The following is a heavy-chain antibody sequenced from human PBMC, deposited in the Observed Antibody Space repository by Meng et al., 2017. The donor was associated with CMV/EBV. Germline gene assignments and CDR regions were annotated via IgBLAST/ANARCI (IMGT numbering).Heavy chain of an antibody. Sequence: GESLKISCAASGFTFSSYSMNWVRQAPGKGLEWVAVIWYDGSNKYYADSVKGRFTISRDNSKNTLYLQMNSLRAEDTAVYYCAKDLRTTAFDYWGQGTLVTVSS. J-gene: IGHJ4*02. CDR2: IWYDGSNK. CDR3: AKDLRTTAFDY. CDR1: GFTFSSYS. V-gene: IGHV3-33*06. D-gene: IGHD4-17*01.